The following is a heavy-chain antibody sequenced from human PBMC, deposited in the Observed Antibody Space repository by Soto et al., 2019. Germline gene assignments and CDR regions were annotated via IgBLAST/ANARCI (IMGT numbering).Heavy chain of an antibody. J-gene: IGHJ4*02. CDR1: GGSFSGFF. V-gene: IGHV4-34*01. D-gene: IGHD2-15*01. CDR3: ARAAVAAGGPFDK. CDR2: VNHGGST. Sequence: SETLSRTCAVSGGSFSGFFLGWIRQPPGKGLEWIGEVNHGGSTNYNPSLKSRVTISSDTSKNHFSLTLRSVTAADTAVYYCARAAVAAGGPFDKWRQGALVTVYS.